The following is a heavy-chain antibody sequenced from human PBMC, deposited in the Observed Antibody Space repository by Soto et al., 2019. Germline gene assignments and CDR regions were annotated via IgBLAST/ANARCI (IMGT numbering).Heavy chain of an antibody. V-gene: IGHV1-46*01. CDR2: INPSGGST. D-gene: IGHD4-4*01. Sequence: GXAVKLACRASGYTFSSYYMHWVRQAPGQGLEWMGIINPSGGSTSYAQKFQGRVTMTRDTSTSTVYMELSSLRSEDTAVYYCARAGTVSPDYYYYYGMDVWAQGTTVTVSS. J-gene: IGHJ6*02. CDR1: GYTFSSYY. CDR3: ARAGTVSPDYYYYYGMDV.